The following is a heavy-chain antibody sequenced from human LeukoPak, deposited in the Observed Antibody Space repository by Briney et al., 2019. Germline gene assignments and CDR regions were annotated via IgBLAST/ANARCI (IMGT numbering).Heavy chain of an antibody. CDR2: ISGSGGST. CDR1: GFTFSSYA. CDR3: AKDYSWNYGPHNWFDP. D-gene: IGHD1-7*01. V-gene: IGHV3-23*01. Sequence: GGSLRLSCAASGFTFSSYAMSWVRQAPGKGLEWVSAISGSGGSTYYADSVKGRFTISRDNSKNTLYLQMNSLRAEDTAVYYCAKDYSWNYGPHNWFDPWGQGTLVTVSS. J-gene: IGHJ5*02.